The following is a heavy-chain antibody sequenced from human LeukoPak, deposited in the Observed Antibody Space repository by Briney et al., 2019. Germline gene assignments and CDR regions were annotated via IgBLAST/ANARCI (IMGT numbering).Heavy chain of an antibody. J-gene: IGHJ4*02. Sequence: GGSLRLSCAASGFTFSSYAMHWVRQAPGKGLEWVAVISYDGSNKYYADSVKGRFTISRDNSKNTLYLQMNSLRAEDTAVYYCARGGGYYDSSGYNTPIPDSWGQGTLVTVSS. D-gene: IGHD3-22*01. CDR1: GFTFSSYA. V-gene: IGHV3-30-3*01. CDR2: ISYDGSNK. CDR3: ARGGGYYDSSGYNTPIPDS.